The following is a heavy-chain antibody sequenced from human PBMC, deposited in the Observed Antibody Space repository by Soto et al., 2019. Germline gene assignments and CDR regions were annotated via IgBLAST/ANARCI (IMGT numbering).Heavy chain of an antibody. CDR3: ARSVVVVAATSYYGMDV. Sequence: GESLKISCKGSGYSFTSYWIGWVRQMPGKGLEWMGIIYPGDSDTRYSPSFQGQVTISADKSISTAYLQWSSLKASDTAMYYCARSVVVVAATSYYGMDVWGQGTTVTVSS. CDR1: GYSFTSYW. V-gene: IGHV5-51*01. J-gene: IGHJ6*02. D-gene: IGHD2-15*01. CDR2: IYPGDSDT.